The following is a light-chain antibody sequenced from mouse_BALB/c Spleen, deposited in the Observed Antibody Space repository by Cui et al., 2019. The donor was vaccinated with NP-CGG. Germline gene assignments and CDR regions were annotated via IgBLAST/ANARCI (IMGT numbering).Light chain of an antibody. CDR3: ALWYSNHWV. V-gene: IGLV1*01. Sequence: QAGVTQESCLTTSPGETVTLTCRSSTGAVTTSNYANWVQEKPDHLFTGLIGGTNNRAPGVPARFSGSLIGDKAALTITGAQTEDEAIYFCALWYSNHWVFGGGTKLTVL. CDR2: GTN. CDR1: TGAVTTSNY. J-gene: IGLJ1*01.